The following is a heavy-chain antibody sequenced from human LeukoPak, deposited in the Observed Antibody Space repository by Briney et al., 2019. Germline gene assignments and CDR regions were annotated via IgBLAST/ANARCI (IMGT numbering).Heavy chain of an antibody. D-gene: IGHD2-8*01. CDR2: IRGSGGST. CDR3: AKDPDCTSGICYTFFDY. CDR1: GFTFSSYS. Sequence: GGSQTLPCAPSGFTFSSYSTHCARHAPGEGGECVSSIRGSGGSTFYADSVKRRFPIHRDNHKHTLYPQIKRLRPEDTAVYYCAKDPDCTSGICYTFFDYWGQGTLVTVSS. V-gene: IGHV3-23*01. J-gene: IGHJ4*02.